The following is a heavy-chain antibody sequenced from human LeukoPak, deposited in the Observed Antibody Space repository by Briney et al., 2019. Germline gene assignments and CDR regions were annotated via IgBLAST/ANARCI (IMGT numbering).Heavy chain of an antibody. J-gene: IGHJ4*02. D-gene: IGHD2-2*02. CDR1: GGSFSGYY. CDR2: VNHSGST. V-gene: IGHV4-34*01. Sequence: SETLSLTCAVYGGSFSGYYWSWIRQPPGKGLEWIGEVNHSGSTNYNPSLKSRVTISVDTSKNQFSLKLSSVTAADTAVYYCASYTQLLYYFDYWGQGTLVTVSS. CDR3: ASYTQLLYYFDY.